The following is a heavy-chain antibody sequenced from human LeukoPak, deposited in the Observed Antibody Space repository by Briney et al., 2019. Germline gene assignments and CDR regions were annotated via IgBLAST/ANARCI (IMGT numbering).Heavy chain of an antibody. Sequence: ASVKVSCKASGYTLTSYGISWVRQAPGQGLEWMGWISAYNGNTNYAQKLQGRVTMTTDTSTSTAYMELRSLRSDDTAVYYCARDPTPHYYDSSGYSDYWGQGTLVTVSS. CDR1: GYTLTSYG. CDR2: ISAYNGNT. D-gene: IGHD3-22*01. CDR3: ARDPTPHYYDSSGYSDY. V-gene: IGHV1-18*01. J-gene: IGHJ4*02.